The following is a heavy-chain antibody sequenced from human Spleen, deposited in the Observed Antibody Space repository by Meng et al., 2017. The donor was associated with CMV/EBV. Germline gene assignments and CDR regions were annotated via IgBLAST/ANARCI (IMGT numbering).Heavy chain of an antibody. CDR1: GFTFDSYS. J-gene: IGHJ4*02. CDR2: ILYDGTKK. V-gene: IGHV3-30*18. Sequence: GESLKISCAASGFTFDSYSVFWVRQAPGKGLEWVARILYDGTKKVYGDSVKGRFTISRVNSKNTVNLQMNSLRPEDTAVYYCAKPLSNYDFWTGCDNWGQGTLVTVSS. D-gene: IGHD3-3*01. CDR3: AKPLSNYDFWTGCDN.